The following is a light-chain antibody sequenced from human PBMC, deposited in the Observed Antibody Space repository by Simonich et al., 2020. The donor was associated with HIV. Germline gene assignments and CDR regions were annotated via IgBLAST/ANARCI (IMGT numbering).Light chain of an antibody. CDR1: SSDVGHDNY. CDR3: SSYTASNTWV. V-gene: IGLV2-14*01. Sequence: QSALIQPASVSGSPGQSITISCTGTSSDVGHDNYVSWYQQNPGKAPKLIIYDVSKRPSGVSNRFSGSKSVNTASLTISGLQAEDEADYSCSSYTASNTWVFGGGTKLNVL. J-gene: IGLJ3*02. CDR2: DVS.